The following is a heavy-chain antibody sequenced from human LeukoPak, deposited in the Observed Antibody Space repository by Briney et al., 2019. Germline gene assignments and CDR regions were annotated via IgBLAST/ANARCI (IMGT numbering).Heavy chain of an antibody. CDR2: ISYDGINK. CDR3: AKCFLSVGATWGGVRYGMDV. V-gene: IGHV3-30*18. CDR1: GFTFSSYG. Sequence: PGRSLRLSCAASGFTFSSYGMHWVRQAPGKGLEWVAVISYDGINKYYADSVKGRFTIFRDNSKNTLYLQMNNLRAEDTAVYYCAKCFLSVGATWGGVRYGMDVWGQGTTVTVSS. J-gene: IGHJ6*02. D-gene: IGHD1-26*01.